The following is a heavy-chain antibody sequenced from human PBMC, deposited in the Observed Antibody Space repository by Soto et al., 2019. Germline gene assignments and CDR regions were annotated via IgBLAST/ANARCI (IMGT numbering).Heavy chain of an antibody. CDR1: GYSFTTYW. CDR2: INPGDSDI. J-gene: IGHJ6*02. V-gene: IGHV5-51*01. CDR3: ARGGDMEAAVAKSEYYYGMDF. Sequence: GESLKISCKASGYSFTTYWIAWVRQMPGKGLEWMGIINPGDSDIRYSPSFQGQVTISADNSISTAYLQWSSLRSEDTAVYYCARGGDMEAAVAKSEYYYGMDFWGQGTTVTVSS. D-gene: IGHD6-13*01.